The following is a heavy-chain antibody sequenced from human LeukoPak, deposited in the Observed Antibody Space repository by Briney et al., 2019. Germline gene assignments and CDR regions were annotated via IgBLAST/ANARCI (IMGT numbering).Heavy chain of an antibody. CDR3: AREVGATDFDY. D-gene: IGHD1-26*01. V-gene: IGHV4-59*12. CDR1: GGSISSYY. Sequence: SSETVSLTCTVSGGSISSYYWSWIRQPPGKGLEWIGYFYYSGITKYNPSLKSRVTISVDTSKNQFSLKLCSVTAADTAVYYCAREVGATDFDYWGQGTLVTVSS. CDR2: FYYSGIT. J-gene: IGHJ4*02.